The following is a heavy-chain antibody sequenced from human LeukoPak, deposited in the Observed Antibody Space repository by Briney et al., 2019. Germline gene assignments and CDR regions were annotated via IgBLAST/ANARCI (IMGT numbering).Heavy chain of an antibody. CDR1: GVSISPYY. V-gene: IGHV4-4*09. CDR2: IHTSGSN. D-gene: IGHD1-26*01. CDR3: ARAYSRSYSHFDD. Sequence: SETLSLTCAVSGVSISPYYWAWIRQPPGKGLEWIGYIHTSGSNNQYPSLKSRVTISVDTSKNQFSLRLSSVTAADTAMYFCARAYSRSYSHFDDWGQGTPVTVSS. J-gene: IGHJ4*02.